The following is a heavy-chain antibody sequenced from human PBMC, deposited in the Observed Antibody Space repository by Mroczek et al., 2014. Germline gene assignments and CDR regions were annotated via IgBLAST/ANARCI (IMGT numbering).Heavy chain of an antibody. CDR1: GFTFSSYS. CDR3: ARERXIVVVPAAIVAAYSYEYGMDV. D-gene: IGHD2-2*01. Sequence: VQLVESGGGLVKPGGSLRLSCAASGFTFSSYSMNWVRQAPGKGLEWVSSISSSSSYIYYADSVKGRFTISRDNAKNSLYLQMNSLRAEDTAVYYCARERXIVVVPAAIVAAYSYEYGMDVWGPRDPRSP. V-gene: IGHV3-21*01. CDR2: ISSSSSYI. J-gene: IGHJ6*02.